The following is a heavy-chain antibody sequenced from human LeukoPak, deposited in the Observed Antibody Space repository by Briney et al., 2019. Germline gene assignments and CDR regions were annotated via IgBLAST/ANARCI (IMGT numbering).Heavy chain of an antibody. CDR3: ARVGITMVRGVIIRAGWFDP. CDR2: ISSSGSTI. Sequence: GGSLRLSCAASGFTFSSYEMNWVRQAPGKGLEWVSYISSSGSTIYYADSVKGRFTISRDNAKNSLYLQMNSLRAEDTAVYYCARVGITMVRGVIIRAGWFDPWGQGTLVTVSS. V-gene: IGHV3-48*03. J-gene: IGHJ5*02. CDR1: GFTFSSYE. D-gene: IGHD3-10*01.